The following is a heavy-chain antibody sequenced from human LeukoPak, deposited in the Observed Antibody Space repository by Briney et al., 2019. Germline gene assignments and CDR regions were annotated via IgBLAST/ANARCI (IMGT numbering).Heavy chain of an antibody. CDR1: AFTFSSYV. CDR3: ANIQSPYENDTSADYMDV. CDR2: ISGVGDST. D-gene: IGHD3-22*01. V-gene: IGHV3-23*01. J-gene: IGHJ6*03. Sequence: GGSLRLSCAASAFTFSSYVMSWVRQAPGKGLDWVSSISGVGDSTYYADSVKGRFTISRDKSENTLYLQMNSLRAEDTAVYYCANIQSPYENDTSADYMDVWGKGTTVTVSS.